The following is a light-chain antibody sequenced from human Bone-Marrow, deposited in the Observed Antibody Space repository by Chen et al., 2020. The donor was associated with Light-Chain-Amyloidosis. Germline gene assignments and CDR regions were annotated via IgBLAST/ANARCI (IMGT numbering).Light chain of an antibody. Sequence: DIVMTQTPLSLSVTPGQPASISCKSSQSLLHRDGKTYLYWYLQKPGQSPQLLIYEVSSRLSGVPDRFSGSGSGTDFTLKISRVEAEDVGVYYCMQGIHVPLTFGGGTKVEIK. CDR2: EVS. J-gene: IGKJ4*01. V-gene: IGKV2-29*03. CDR3: MQGIHVPLT. CDR1: QSLLHRDGKTY.